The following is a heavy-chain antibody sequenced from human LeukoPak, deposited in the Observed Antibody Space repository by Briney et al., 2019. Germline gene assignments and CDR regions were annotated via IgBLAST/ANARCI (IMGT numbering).Heavy chain of an antibody. CDR2: IIPIFGTA. D-gene: IGHD1-26*01. CDR3: AKDIRGLRIVGATGGFDY. J-gene: IGHJ4*02. CDR1: GGTFSSYA. V-gene: IGHV1-69*01. Sequence: SVKVSCKASGGTFSSYAISWVRQAPGQGLEWMGGIIPIFGTANYAQKFQGRVTITADESTSTAYMELSSLRSEDTAVYYCAKDIRGLRIVGATGGFDYWGQGTLVTVSS.